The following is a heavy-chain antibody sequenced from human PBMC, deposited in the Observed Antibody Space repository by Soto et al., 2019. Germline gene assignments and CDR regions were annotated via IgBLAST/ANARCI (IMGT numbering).Heavy chain of an antibody. CDR2: IKTDGTYA. CDR3: AAGGSGYYAN. V-gene: IGHV3-74*01. CDR1: GFTFSTYW. J-gene: IGHJ4*02. D-gene: IGHD3-22*01. Sequence: EVQLVESGGALVQPGGSLRLYCAASGFTFSTYWMHWVRQAPGKGLLWVSRIKTDGTYATYADSVKGRFTISRDNAKNTLYLQMNSLRVEDAAVYYCAAGGSGYYANWGQGTLVTVSS.